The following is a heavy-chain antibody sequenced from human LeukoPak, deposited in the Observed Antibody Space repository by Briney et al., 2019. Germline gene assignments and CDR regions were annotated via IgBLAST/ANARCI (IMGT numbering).Heavy chain of an antibody. CDR3: AKAGRESDFDY. CDR1: GFTFSSYG. Sequence: GGSLRLSCAASGFTFSSYGMHWVRQAPGKRLEWVAFIRYDGSNKYYADSVKGRFTISRDNSKNTLYLQMNGRRAEDTAVYYCAKAGRESDFDYWGQGTLVTVSS. V-gene: IGHV3-30*02. J-gene: IGHJ4*02. CDR2: IRYDGSNK. D-gene: IGHD2-21*01.